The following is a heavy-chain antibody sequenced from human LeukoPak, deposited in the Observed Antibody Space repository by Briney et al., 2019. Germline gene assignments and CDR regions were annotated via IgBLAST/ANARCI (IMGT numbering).Heavy chain of an antibody. J-gene: IGHJ4*02. CDR2: INPNSGGT. Sequence: ASVKVSCKASGYTFTGYYMHWVRQAPGQGLEWMEWINPNSGGTNYAQKFQGRVTMTRDTSISTAYMELSRLRSDDAAVYYCARDRPNRYYFDYWGQGTLVTVSS. CDR3: ARDRPNRYYFDY. D-gene: IGHD1-14*01. CDR1: GYTFTGYY. V-gene: IGHV1-2*02.